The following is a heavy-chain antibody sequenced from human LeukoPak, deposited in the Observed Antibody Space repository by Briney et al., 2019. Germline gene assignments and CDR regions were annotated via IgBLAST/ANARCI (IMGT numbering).Heavy chain of an antibody. V-gene: IGHV3-48*01. J-gene: IGHJ4*02. CDR3: AKTIGPPYYFDY. CDR1: EFTFSSYS. D-gene: IGHD1/OR15-1a*01. CDR2: ITNSGNSK. Sequence: GGSLRLSCAASEFTFSSYSMNWVRQAPGKGLEWVSYITNSGNSKSYADSVKGRFTISRDNSKNTLYLQMNSLRAEDTAVYYCAKTIGPPYYFDYWGQGTLVTVSS.